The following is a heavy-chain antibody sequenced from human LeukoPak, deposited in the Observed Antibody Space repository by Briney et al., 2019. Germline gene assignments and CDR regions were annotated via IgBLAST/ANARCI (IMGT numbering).Heavy chain of an antibody. CDR3: ARSPSYGYNWFDP. CDR1: GYTFTGYY. J-gene: IGHJ5*02. V-gene: IGHV1-2*02. CDR2: INPNSGGT. Sequence: ASAKVSCKASGYTFTGYYMHWVRQAPGQGLEWMGWINPNSGGTNYAQKFQGRVTMTRDTSISTAYMELSRLRSDDTAVYYCARSPSYGYNWFDPWGQGTLVTVSS. D-gene: IGHD5-18*01.